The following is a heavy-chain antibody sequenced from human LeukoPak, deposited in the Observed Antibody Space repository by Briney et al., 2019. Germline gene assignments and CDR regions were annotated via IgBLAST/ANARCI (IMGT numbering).Heavy chain of an antibody. CDR2: INPNSGGT. J-gene: IGHJ4*02. V-gene: IGHV1-2*02. CDR3: ARDHLGTAGPFDY. D-gene: IGHD6-13*01. CDR1: GYTFTGYY. Sequence: ASVKVSCKASGYTFTGYYMHWVRQAPGQGLEWMGWINPNSGGTNYAQKFQVRVTMTRDTSISTAYMELSRLRSDDTAVYYCARDHLGTAGPFDYWGQGTLVTVSS.